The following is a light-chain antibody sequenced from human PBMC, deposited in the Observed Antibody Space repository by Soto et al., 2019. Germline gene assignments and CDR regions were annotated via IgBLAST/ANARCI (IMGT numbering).Light chain of an antibody. V-gene: IGKV3-20*01. J-gene: IGKJ1*01. CDR1: QSLTNSL. Sequence: EFALTQSPGTLSLSPGERATLSCRASQSLTNSLIAWYQQRPGQAPRLLIYDTSSRASGIPDRFSGSGSGTEFTLTISSLQSEDFAVYYCQQYGSSGTFGQGTKVDIK. CDR2: DTS. CDR3: QQYGSSGT.